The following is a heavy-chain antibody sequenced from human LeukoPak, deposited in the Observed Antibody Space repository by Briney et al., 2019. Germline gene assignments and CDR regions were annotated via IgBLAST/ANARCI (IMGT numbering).Heavy chain of an antibody. V-gene: IGHV3-23*01. CDR1: GFTFSSYA. D-gene: IGHD2-21*02. CDR3: ASGLKVVTAFDI. Sequence: GGSLRLSCAASGFTFSSYAMSWVRQAPGKGLEWVSAISGSGGSTYYADSVKGRFTISRDNSKNTLYLQMNSLRAEDTAVYYCASGLKVVTAFDIWGQGTMVTVSS. CDR2: ISGSGGST. J-gene: IGHJ3*02.